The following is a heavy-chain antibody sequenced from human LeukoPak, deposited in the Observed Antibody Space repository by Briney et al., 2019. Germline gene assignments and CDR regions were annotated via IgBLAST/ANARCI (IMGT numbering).Heavy chain of an antibody. J-gene: IGHJ4*02. CDR2: LNPSGGST. V-gene: IGHV1-46*01. D-gene: IGHD3-22*01. CDR1: GYTFTSYY. Sequence: ASVKVSCQASGYTFTSYYMHWVRQAPGQGLEWMGILNPSGGSTSYAQKFQGRVTMTRDTSTSTGYMELSSLRSEDTAVYYCARDYYDSSGYYYWGQGTLVTVSS. CDR3: ARDYYDSSGYYY.